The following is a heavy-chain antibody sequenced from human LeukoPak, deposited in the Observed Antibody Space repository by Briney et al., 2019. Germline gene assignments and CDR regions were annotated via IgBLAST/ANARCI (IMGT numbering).Heavy chain of an antibody. CDR2: ISSSSSTI. J-gene: IGHJ4*02. CDR1: GFTFSSYS. V-gene: IGHV3-48*01. Sequence: GGSLRLSGAASGFTFSSYSMNWVREAPGKGLEWVSYISSSSSTIYYADSVKGRFTISRDNAKNSLYLQMNSLRAEDTAVYYCARDFPSDYWGQGTLVTVSS. CDR3: ARDFPSDY.